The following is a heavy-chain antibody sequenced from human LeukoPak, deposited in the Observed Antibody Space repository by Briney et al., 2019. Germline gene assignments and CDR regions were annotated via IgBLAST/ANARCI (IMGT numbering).Heavy chain of an antibody. Sequence: PSETLSLTCAVYGGSFSGYYWSWIRQPPGKGLEWIGEINHSGSTNYNPSLKSRVTISVDTSKNQFSLKLSSVTAADTAVYYCARGLRAGYCSGGSCYSGWFDPWGQGTLVTVSS. CDR1: GGSFSGYY. J-gene: IGHJ5*02. CDR3: ARGLRAGYCSGGSCYSGWFDP. V-gene: IGHV4-34*01. D-gene: IGHD2-15*01. CDR2: INHSGST.